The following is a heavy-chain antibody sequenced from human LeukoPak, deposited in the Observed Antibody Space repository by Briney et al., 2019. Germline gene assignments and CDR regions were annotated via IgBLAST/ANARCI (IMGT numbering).Heavy chain of an antibody. CDR3: ASTERCSTTCPLDY. V-gene: IGHV4-34*01. D-gene: IGHD2-2*01. CDR2: INHSGST. J-gene: IGHJ4*02. CDR1: GGSFRGYY. Sequence: KPAETLSLTCAVYGGSFRGYYWSWIRQPPGKGLEWIGEINHSGSTNYNPSLKSRVTISLDTSMKKFSLKLNSVTAADTAVYCCASTERCSTTCPLDYWGQGTLVTVSS.